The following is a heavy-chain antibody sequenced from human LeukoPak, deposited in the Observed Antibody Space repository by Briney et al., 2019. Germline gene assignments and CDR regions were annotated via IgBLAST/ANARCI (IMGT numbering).Heavy chain of an antibody. CDR1: AFTFRSYW. D-gene: IGHD2-8*01. Sequence: GGSLRLSCAASAFTFRSYWMHWVRHAPGKGLVWVSRINSDGSSTNYADSVKGRFTISSDNAKNTLDLQMNSLRVEDTAVYYCARGTDGIWSFDSWGQGTLVTVSS. CDR3: ARGTDGIWSFDS. V-gene: IGHV3-74*01. CDR2: INSDGSST. J-gene: IGHJ4*02.